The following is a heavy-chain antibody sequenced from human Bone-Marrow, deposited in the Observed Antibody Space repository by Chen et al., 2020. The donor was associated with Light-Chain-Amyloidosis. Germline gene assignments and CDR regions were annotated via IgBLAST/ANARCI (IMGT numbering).Heavy chain of an antibody. CDR3: ARRYDGPTGYWGVDY. J-gene: IGHJ4*02. CDR2: INWNDDK. CDR1: GFSLATIGVG. V-gene: IGHV2-5*01. D-gene: IGHD3-9*01. Sequence: QITLKESGPTLVRPTQTLTLTCTFSGFSLATIGVGVGWIRQPPGKALEWLGLINWNDDKSYRPSLKSRLTISKDTLKNQVVLTMTNMDPVGTATYYCARRYDGPTGYWGVDYWGQGTLVTVSS.